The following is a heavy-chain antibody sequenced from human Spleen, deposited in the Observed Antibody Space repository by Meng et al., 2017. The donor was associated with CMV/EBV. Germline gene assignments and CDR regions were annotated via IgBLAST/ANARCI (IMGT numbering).Heavy chain of an antibody. CDR1: GFTFSSFE. CDR2: ISSSGSTI. Sequence: GESLKISCAASGFTFSSFEMDWVRQAPGKGLEWVSYISSSGSTIYYADSVKGRFTISRDNAKNSLYLQMNSLRAEDTAVYYCARDAFQWSSHTPLDYWGQGTLVTVSS. V-gene: IGHV3-48*03. J-gene: IGHJ4*02. D-gene: IGHD2-15*01. CDR3: ARDAFQWSSHTPLDY.